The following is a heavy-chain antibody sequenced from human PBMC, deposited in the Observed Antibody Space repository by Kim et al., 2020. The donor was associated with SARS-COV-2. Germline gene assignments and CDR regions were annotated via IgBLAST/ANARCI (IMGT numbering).Heavy chain of an antibody. Sequence: SETLSRTCSVSGGSIGTYYWNWVRQPPHKGLEWIGYFFSGGRSIFNPSLQRRLTMSSDTSKNQVSLTLISVTAAESATYYCARSAGFFAGSYYYELEVWGQGTTVTVSS. CDR2: FFSGGRS. CDR1: GGSIGTYY. D-gene: IGHD6-19*01. J-gene: IGHJ6*02. V-gene: IGHV4-4*08. CDR3: ARSAGFFAGSYYYELEV.